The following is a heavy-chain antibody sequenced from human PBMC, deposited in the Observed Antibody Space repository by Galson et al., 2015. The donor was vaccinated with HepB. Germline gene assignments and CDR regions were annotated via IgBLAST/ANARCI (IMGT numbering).Heavy chain of an antibody. CDR3: AKDWDRLGYFDY. D-gene: IGHD3-9*01. J-gene: IGHJ4*02. CDR2: ISGSGGST. V-gene: IGHV3-23*01. CDR1: GFTFSSYA. Sequence: SLRLSCAASGFTFSSYAMSWVRQAPGKGLEWVSAISGSGGSTYYADSVKGRFTISRDNSKNTLYLQMNSLRAEDTAVYYCAKDWDRLGYFDYRGQGTLVTVSS.